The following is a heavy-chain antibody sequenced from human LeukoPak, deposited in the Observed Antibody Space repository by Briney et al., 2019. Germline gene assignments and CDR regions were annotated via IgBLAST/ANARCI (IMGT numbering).Heavy chain of an antibody. CDR1: GGSVSSGSYY. D-gene: IGHD3-22*01. V-gene: IGHV4-61*01. Sequence: SETLSLTCTVSGGSVSSGSYYWSWIRQPPGKGLEWIGYIYYSGSTNYNPSLKSRVTISADTSKNQFSLKLSSVTAADTAVYYCARVAAGYSSGYYFPFDYWGQGTLVTVSS. CDR2: IYYSGST. CDR3: ARVAAGYSSGYYFPFDY. J-gene: IGHJ4*02.